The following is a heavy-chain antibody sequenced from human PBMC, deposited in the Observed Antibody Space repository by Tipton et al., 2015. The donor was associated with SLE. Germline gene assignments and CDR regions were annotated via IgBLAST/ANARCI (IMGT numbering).Heavy chain of an antibody. V-gene: IGHV4-31*03. CDR1: GGSISSGGYY. D-gene: IGHD3-3*01. CDR3: ARREWLSYYFDY. CDR2: IYYSGST. Sequence: TLSLTCTVSGGSISSGGYYWSWIRQHPGKGLEWIGYIYYSGSTNYNPSLKGRVTISVDTSKNQFSLKLSSVTAADTAVYYCARREWLSYYFDYWGQGTLVTVSS. J-gene: IGHJ4*02.